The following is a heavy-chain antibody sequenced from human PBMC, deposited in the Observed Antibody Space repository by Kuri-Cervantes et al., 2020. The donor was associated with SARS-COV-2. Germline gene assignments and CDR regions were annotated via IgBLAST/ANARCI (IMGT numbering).Heavy chain of an antibody. V-gene: IGHV3-23*01. D-gene: IGHD5-18*01. CDR1: GFTFSSYA. CDR3: ARDEDTAMATYYFDY. Sequence: GESLKISCAASGFTFSSYAMSWVREAPGKGLEWVSAISGSGGSTYYADSVKGRFTISRDNSKNTLYLQMNSLRAEYTAVYYCARDEDTAMATYYFDYWGQGTLVTVSS. J-gene: IGHJ4*02. CDR2: ISGSGGST.